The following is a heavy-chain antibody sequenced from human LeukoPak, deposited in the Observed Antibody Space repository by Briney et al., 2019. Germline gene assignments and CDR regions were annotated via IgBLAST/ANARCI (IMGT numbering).Heavy chain of an antibody. CDR3: ARVLSGSWDWFDP. D-gene: IGHD3-22*01. J-gene: IGHJ5*02. CDR2: ISSSGDYI. V-gene: IGHV3-21*06. CDR1: GFTLSSYS. Sequence: GGSLRLSCAASGFTLSSYSINWVRQAPGKGLEWVSSISSSGDYIYYADSVKGRFTISRDNAMNTVYLQMNSLRAEDTAVYYCARVLSGSWDWFDPWGQGTLVTVSS.